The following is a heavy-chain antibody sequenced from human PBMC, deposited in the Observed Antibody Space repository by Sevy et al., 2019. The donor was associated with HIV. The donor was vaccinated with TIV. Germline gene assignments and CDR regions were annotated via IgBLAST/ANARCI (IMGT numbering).Heavy chain of an antibody. CDR1: GLTFSSYW. J-gene: IGHJ1*01. V-gene: IGHV3-7*01. Sequence: GGSLRLSCAASGLTFSSYWMTWVRQAPGKGLEWLANINQGGSQEYYVDSVRGRFTISRDNAKNSLYLQMNSLRAEDTAVYYCTSILPAGVPAEYFQHWGQGTLVTVSS. D-gene: IGHD2-2*01. CDR3: TSILPAGVPAEYFQH. CDR2: INQGGSQE.